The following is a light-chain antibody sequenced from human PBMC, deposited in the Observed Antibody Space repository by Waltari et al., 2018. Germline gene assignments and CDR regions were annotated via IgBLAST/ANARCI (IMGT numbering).Light chain of an antibody. CDR2: DAS. Sequence: EIVLTQSPATLSLSPGARATLSCRASQSVSSYLAWYQQKPGQAPRLLIYDASNRATGIPARFSGSGSGTDFTLTISSLEPEDFAVYYCQQRSNWPPIITFGPGTKVDIK. J-gene: IGKJ3*01. CDR1: QSVSSY. CDR3: QQRSNWPPIIT. V-gene: IGKV3-11*01.